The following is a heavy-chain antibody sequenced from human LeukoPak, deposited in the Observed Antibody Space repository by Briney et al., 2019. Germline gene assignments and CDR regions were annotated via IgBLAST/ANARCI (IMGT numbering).Heavy chain of an antibody. Sequence: ASVKVSCKASGYTFTKYYMFWVRQAPGQGLEWMGRINPSSGGTDYAQKFQGRVTMTRDTSISTAYMELIRLRSDGTAMYYCARGDCSGGSCYSVENWFDPWGQGTLVTVSS. V-gene: IGHV1-2*06. J-gene: IGHJ5*02. CDR2: INPSSGGT. D-gene: IGHD2-15*01. CDR1: GYTFTKYY. CDR3: ARGDCSGGSCYSVENWFDP.